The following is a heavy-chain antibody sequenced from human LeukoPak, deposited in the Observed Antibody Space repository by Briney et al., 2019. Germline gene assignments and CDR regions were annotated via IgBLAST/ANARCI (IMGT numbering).Heavy chain of an antibody. D-gene: IGHD2-15*01. CDR2: ISYDGSNK. V-gene: IGHV3-30-3*02. CDR1: GFTFSSYA. Sequence: GGSLRLSCAASGFTFSSYAMHWVRQAPGKGLEWVAVISYDGSNKYYADSVKGRFTISRDNSKNTVYLQMNSLSVEDTAVYYCAKDNGSPSLVVVLVATAPDYWGQGTLVTVSS. J-gene: IGHJ4*02. CDR3: AKDNGSPSLVVVLVATAPDY.